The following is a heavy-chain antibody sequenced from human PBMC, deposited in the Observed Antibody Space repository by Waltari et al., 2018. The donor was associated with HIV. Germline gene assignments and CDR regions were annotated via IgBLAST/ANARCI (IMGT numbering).Heavy chain of an antibody. CDR1: GFTLNSVW. CDR2: IKTKGDGGAT. J-gene: IGHJ4*02. CDR3: TSEEDYGSGSHFDY. V-gene: IGHV3-15*01. D-gene: IGHD3-10*01. Sequence: EVQLVESGGDLLKPGGCLRLSCAASGFTLNSVWMSWVRQAPGKGLEWVGRIKTKGDGGATDYAAAVKGRFTISRDDSKNTVYLQMNSLKIEDTAVYYCTSEEDYGSGSHFDYWGQGTLATVSS.